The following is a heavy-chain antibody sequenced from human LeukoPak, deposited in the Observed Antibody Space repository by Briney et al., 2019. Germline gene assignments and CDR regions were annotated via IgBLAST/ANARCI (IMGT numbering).Heavy chain of an antibody. J-gene: IGHJ4*02. CDR2: ISYDGSNK. CDR3: AKGIGTYYDGMDY. CDR1: GFTFSSYA. V-gene: IGHV3-30-3*01. Sequence: GGSLRLSCAASGFTFSSYAMHWVRQAPGKGLEWVAVISYDGSNKYYADSVKGRFTISRDNSKSTLYLQMNSLRVEDTALYTCAKGIGTYYDGMDYWGQGTLVTVSS. D-gene: IGHD1-26*01.